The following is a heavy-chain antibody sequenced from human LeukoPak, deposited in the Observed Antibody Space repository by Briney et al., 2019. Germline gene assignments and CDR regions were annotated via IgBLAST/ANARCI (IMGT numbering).Heavy chain of an antibody. CDR3: VRGGYCSSTICYWYNAFDM. Sequence: GGSLRLSCAASGFTFSSYEMSWVRQAPGKGLEWVSYIATGGSAIYYADSVKGRFTISRDNAKISLYLQMNSLRAEDMAVYYCVRGGYCSSTICYWYNAFDMWGQGTMVTVSS. CDR2: IATGGSAI. CDR1: GFTFSSYE. J-gene: IGHJ3*02. D-gene: IGHD2-2*01. V-gene: IGHV3-48*03.